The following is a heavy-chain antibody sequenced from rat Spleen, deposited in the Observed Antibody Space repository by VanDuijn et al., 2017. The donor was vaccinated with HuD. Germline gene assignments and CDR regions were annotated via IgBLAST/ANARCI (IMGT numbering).Heavy chain of an antibody. CDR2: ISYDGSST. V-gene: IGHV5-29*01. D-gene: IGHD1-7*01. J-gene: IGHJ2*01. CDR3: ARHGAYYGYPQDY. CDR1: GFTFSDYY. Sequence: EVQLVESDGGLVQPGRSLKLSCAASGFTFSDYYMAWVRQAPTKGLEWVATISYDGSSTYYRDSVKGRFTISRDNAKSTLYLQMDSRRSEDTATYYCARHGAYYGYPQDYWGQGVMVTVSS.